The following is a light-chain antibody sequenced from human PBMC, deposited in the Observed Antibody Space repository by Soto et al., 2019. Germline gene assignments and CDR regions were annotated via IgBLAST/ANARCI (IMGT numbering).Light chain of an antibody. J-gene: IGLJ7*01. Sequence: QSVLTQPPSASGTPGQRVTISCSGSSSNIGGDTVNWYYQLPGTAPKVLIYRNNQRPSVVPDRFSGSKSGTSASLAISGLQSEDEGDYYCSAWDDSLNGWVFGGGTQLTVL. V-gene: IGLV1-44*01. CDR1: SSNIGGDT. CDR3: SAWDDSLNGWV. CDR2: RNN.